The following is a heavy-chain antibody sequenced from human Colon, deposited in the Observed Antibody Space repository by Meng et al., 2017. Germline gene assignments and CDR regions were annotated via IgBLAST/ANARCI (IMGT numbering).Heavy chain of an antibody. D-gene: IGHD1-26*01. V-gene: IGHV4-61*01. CDR2: VDYYWNI. CDR1: GGSVSSGSHY. Sequence: QVQVEESGPGLVRPSETLSLTCNCSGGSVSSGSHYWSWIRQPPGKGLEFIAYVDYYWNINYNPSLNSRATVSIDTSKTQFSLKVTSVTAADTAVYYCAVGPWELDYWGQGILVTVSS. CDR3: AVGPWELDY. J-gene: IGHJ4*02.